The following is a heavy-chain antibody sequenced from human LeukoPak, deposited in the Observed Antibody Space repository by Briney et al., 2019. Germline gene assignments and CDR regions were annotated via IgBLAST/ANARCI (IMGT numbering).Heavy chain of an antibody. CDR1: GFSFSIYS. J-gene: IGHJ4*02. Sequence: PGGSLRLCCVASGFSFSIYSMNWVRQAPGKGLQWVSYVGSTSGAIYYADSVKGRFTISRDNAKNSVYLQRNSLRAEDTAVYYCARDVNDYASSPDYWGQGTLVTVSS. CDR2: VGSTSGAI. CDR3: ARDVNDYASSPDY. D-gene: IGHD3-16*01. V-gene: IGHV3-48*01.